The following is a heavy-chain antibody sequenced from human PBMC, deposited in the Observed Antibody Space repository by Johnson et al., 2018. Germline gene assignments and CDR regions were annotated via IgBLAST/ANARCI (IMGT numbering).Heavy chain of an antibody. V-gene: IGHV3-30*03. CDR2: ISYDGSDK. CDR1: GFTFSSYA. Sequence: QVQLVQSGGGAVQPGRSLRLSCEASGFTFSSYAMHWVRQAPGKGLEWVARISYDGSDKYCVDSGKGRFTISRDNGKNSLYLQMNSLRDEDTAVYYCARDAPLDYWGQGTLVTVSS. CDR3: ARDAPLDY. J-gene: IGHJ4*02.